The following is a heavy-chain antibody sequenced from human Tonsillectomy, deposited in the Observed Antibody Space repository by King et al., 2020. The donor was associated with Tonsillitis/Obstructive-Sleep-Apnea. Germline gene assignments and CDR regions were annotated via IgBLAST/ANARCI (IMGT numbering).Heavy chain of an antibody. J-gene: IGHJ4*02. CDR2: IKSKTDGGTT. V-gene: IGHV3-15*01. CDR1: GFTFSNAW. Sequence: VQLVESGGGLVKPGGSLRLSCAASGFTFSNAWISWVRQAPGKWLEWVGLIKSKTDGGTTDYAAPVKGRFTISRDDSKNTLYLQMNSLKTEDTAVYYCTTAETDYWGQGTLVTVSS. CDR3: TTAETDY.